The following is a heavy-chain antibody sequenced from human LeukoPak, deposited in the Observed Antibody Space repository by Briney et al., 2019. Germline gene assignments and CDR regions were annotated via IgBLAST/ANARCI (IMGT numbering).Heavy chain of an antibody. CDR2: IYYSGST. D-gene: IGHD3-22*01. CDR1: GGSISSGDYY. J-gene: IGHJ4*02. CDR3: ARASDSSGYPGAVYFDY. V-gene: IGHV4-30-4*01. Sequence: SETLSLTCTVSGGSISSGDYYWSWIRQPPGKGLEWIGYIYYSGSTYYNPSLKSRVTISVDTSKNQFSLKLSSVTAADTAVYYCARASDSSGYPGAVYFDYWGQGTLVTVSS.